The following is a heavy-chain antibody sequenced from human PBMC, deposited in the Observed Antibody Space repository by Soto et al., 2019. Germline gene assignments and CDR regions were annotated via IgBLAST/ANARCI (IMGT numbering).Heavy chain of an antibody. Sequence: EVQLLESGGGLVLPGGSLRLSCAGSGFNPTTTPLSWVRQPPGKGLEWVTTISGTASRTYYVDSVKGRFFISRDNSKNTVTLQMNNLIVDDTAVYYCATSFRYFDNWGQGTRVTVSS. J-gene: IGHJ4*02. V-gene: IGHV3-23*01. D-gene: IGHD3-9*01. CDR1: GFNPTTTP. CDR2: ISGTASRT. CDR3: ATSFRYFDN.